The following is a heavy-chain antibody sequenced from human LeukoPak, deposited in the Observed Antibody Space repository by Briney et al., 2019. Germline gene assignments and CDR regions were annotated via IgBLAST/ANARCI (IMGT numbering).Heavy chain of an antibody. J-gene: IGHJ4*02. CDR2: ISYDGSNK. Sequence: PXKGLEWVAVISYDGSNKYYADSVKGRFTISRDNSKNTLYLQMNSLRAEDTAVYYCARASFDCDWGQGTLVTVSS. D-gene: IGHD3-9*01. V-gene: IGHV3-30-3*01. CDR3: ARASFDCD.